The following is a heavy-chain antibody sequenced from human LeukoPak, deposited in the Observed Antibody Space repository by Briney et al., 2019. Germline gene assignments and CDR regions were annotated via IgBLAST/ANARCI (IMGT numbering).Heavy chain of an antibody. CDR1: GYTFTGYY. D-gene: IGHD3-16*01. CDR2: INPNSGGT. J-gene: IGHJ4*02. CDR3: ARLEAGNPFTSFDY. Sequence: ASVKVSCKASGYTFTGYYIHWVRQDPGQGLEWMGWINPNSGGTNYAQKFQGRVTMTRDTSISTAYMELSRLRSDDTAVYYCARLEAGNPFTSFDYWGQGTLVTVSS. V-gene: IGHV1-2*02.